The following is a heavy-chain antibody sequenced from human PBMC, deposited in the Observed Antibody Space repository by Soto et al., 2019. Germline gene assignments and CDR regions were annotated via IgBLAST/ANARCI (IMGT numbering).Heavy chain of an antibody. CDR1: GDSMNSYS. D-gene: IGHD2-21*01. Sequence: QVELQESGPGRVKPSETLSLTCTVSGDSMNSYSWTWVRQAAGKGLEWIGRINTLGAATYNPSLKSRVSLSVDTSKNQFSLTLRSVTAADTAVYFCARDLGLIAASEAFDIWGPGTTVLVSS. J-gene: IGHJ3*02. CDR3: ARDLGLIAASEAFDI. V-gene: IGHV4-4*07. CDR2: INTLGAA.